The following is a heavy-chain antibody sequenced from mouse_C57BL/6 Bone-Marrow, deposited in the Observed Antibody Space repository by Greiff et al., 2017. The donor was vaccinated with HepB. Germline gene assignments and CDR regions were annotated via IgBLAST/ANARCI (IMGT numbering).Heavy chain of an antibody. Sequence: QVQLQQPGAELVKPGASVKVSCKASGYTFTSYWMHWVKQRPGQGLEWIGRIHPSDSDTNYNQKFKGKATLTVDKSSSTAYMQLSSLTSEDSAVYYCAMGIIYYASRSFAYWGEGTLVSVSA. CDR3: AMGIIYYASRSFAY. V-gene: IGHV1-74*01. D-gene: IGHD1-1*01. J-gene: IGHJ3*01. CDR2: IHPSDSDT. CDR1: GYTFTSYW.